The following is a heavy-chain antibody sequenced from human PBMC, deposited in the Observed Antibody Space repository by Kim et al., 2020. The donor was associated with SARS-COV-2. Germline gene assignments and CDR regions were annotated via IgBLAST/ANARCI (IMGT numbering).Heavy chain of an antibody. CDR3: AKDTGHSSGWYRVYYNYGMDV. J-gene: IGHJ6*02. D-gene: IGHD6-19*01. Sequence: GGSLRLSCAASGFTFDDYAMNWVRQAPGKGLEWVSLISGGGGSTYYADSVKGRFTISRDNSKNSLYLQMNSLRTEDTALYYCAKDTGHSSGWYRVYYNYGMDVWGQGTTVTVSS. V-gene: IGHV3-43*02. CDR1: GFTFDDYA. CDR2: ISGGGGST.